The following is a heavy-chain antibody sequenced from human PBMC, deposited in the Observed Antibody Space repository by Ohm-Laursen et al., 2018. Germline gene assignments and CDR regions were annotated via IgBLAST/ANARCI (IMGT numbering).Heavy chain of an antibody. CDR3: VKDFMPRFNPPFHI. V-gene: IGHV3-23*01. CDR1: GFTFSSYA. CDR2: ISGSGGST. D-gene: IGHD2-2*01. Sequence: SLRLSCAASGFTFSSYAMSWVRQAPGKGLEWVSAISGSGGSTYYAESVKGRFTISRDDSDNTLYLQMNSLRAEDTAKYYCVKDFMPRFNPPFHIWGQGTMVTVSS. J-gene: IGHJ3*02.